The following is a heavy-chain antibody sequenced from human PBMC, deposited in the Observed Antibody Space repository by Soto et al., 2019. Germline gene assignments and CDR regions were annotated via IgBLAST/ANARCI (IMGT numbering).Heavy chain of an antibody. V-gene: IGHV4-31*03. D-gene: IGHD1-26*01. CDR2: ISDSGST. J-gene: IGHJ4*02. Sequence: LSLTCSVSGASIGSGDDYWTWIRQSPGKGLEWIGYISDSGSTFYNPSLRSRVTISVDTSKNQFSLKLSSVTAADTAVYYCARAFIGVDYWGQGTLVTVSS. CDR1: GASIGSGDDY. CDR3: ARAFIGVDY.